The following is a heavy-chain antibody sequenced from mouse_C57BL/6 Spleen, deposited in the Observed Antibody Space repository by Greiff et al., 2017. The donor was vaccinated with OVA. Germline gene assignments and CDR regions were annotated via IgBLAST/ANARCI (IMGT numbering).Heavy chain of an antibody. D-gene: IGHD2-3*01. Sequence: VQLQQSGAELAKPGASVKLSCKASGYTFTSYWMHWVKQRPGPGLEWIGYINPSSGYTKYNQKFKDKATLTAEKSSSTAYMQLSSLTYEDSAVYYCARKGGYDDGYSYWYFDVWGTGTTVTVSS. V-gene: IGHV1-7*01. CDR2: INPSSGYT. CDR3: ARKGGYDDGYSYWYFDV. CDR1: GYTFTSYW. J-gene: IGHJ1*03.